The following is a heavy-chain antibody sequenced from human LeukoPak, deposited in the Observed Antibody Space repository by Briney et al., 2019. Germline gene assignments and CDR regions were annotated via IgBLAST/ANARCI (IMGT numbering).Heavy chain of an antibody. D-gene: IGHD6-19*01. J-gene: IGHJ1*01. CDR1: RFIFSSYG. Sequence: GGSLRLSCAASRFIFSSYGMHWVRQAPGKGLEWVAVISYDGSNKYYADSVKGRFTISRDNSKNTLYVQMNSLRAEDTAVYYCAKDRGSGSGWTVYFQHWGQGTLVTVSS. CDR3: AKDRGSGSGWTVYFQH. CDR2: ISYDGSNK. V-gene: IGHV3-30*18.